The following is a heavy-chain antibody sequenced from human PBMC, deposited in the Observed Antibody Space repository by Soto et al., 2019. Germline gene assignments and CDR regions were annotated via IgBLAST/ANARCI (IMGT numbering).Heavy chain of an antibody. J-gene: IGHJ5*02. CDR1: GFTFSSYA. D-gene: IGHD4-4*01. CDR2: ISGSGGST. CDR3: AKDYSNYAGRFDP. Sequence: EVQLLESGGGLVQPGGSLRLSCAASGFTFSSYAMSWVRQAPGKGLEWVSAISGSGGSTYYADSVKGRFTISRDNSKNTLYLQINSLRAQDPAVYYCAKDYSNYAGRFDPWGQGTLVTVSS. V-gene: IGHV3-23*01.